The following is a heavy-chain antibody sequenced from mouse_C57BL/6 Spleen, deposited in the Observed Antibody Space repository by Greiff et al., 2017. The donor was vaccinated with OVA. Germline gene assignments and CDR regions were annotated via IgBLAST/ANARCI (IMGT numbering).Heavy chain of an antibody. V-gene: IGHV1-52*01. CDR1: GYTFTSYW. J-gene: IGHJ3*01. CDR3: ASGGYGNGFAY. CDR2: IDPSDSET. Sequence: VQLQQPGAELVRPGSSVKLSCKASGYTFTSYWMHWVKQRPIQGLEWIGNIDPSDSETHYNQKFKDKATLTVDKSSSTAYMQLSSLTSEDSAVYYCASGGYGNGFAYWGQGTLVTVSA. D-gene: IGHD2-10*02.